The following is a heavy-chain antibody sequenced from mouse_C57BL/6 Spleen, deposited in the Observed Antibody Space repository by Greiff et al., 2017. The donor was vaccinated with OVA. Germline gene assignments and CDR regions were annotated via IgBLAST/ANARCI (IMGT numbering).Heavy chain of an antibody. Sequence: VQLQQPGAELVKPGASVKLSCKASGYTFTSYWMQWVKQRPGQGLEWIGEIDPSDSYTNYNQKFKGKATLTVDTSSSTAYTQLSSLTSEDSAVYYCARSFYYYGSSPFAYWGQGTLVTVSA. CDR1: GYTFTSYW. D-gene: IGHD1-1*01. J-gene: IGHJ3*01. V-gene: IGHV1-50*01. CDR3: ARSFYYYGSSPFAY. CDR2: IDPSDSYT.